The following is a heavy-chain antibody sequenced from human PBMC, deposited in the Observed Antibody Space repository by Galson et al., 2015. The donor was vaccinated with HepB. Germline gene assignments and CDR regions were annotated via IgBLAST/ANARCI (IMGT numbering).Heavy chain of an antibody. V-gene: IGHV3-21*01. CDR3: ARGGVTMVRGVPDY. Sequence: SLRLSCAASGFTFSSYSMNWVRQAPGKGLEWVSSISSSSSYIYYADSVKGRFTISRDNAKNSLYLQMNSLRAEDTAVYYCARGGVTMVRGVPDYWGQGTLVTVSS. D-gene: IGHD3-10*01. J-gene: IGHJ4*02. CDR2: ISSSSSYI. CDR1: GFTFSSYS.